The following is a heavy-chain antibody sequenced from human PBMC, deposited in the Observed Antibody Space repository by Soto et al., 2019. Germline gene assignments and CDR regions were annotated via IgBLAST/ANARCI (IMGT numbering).Heavy chain of an antibody. CDR3: ARDRGVDS. V-gene: IGHV3-7*03. D-gene: IGHD3-16*01. CDR1: GFTFSNHW. J-gene: IGHJ5*01. Sequence: GGSLRLSGAVSGFTFSNHWINWVRQAPGKRLEWVANIKADGIEKYYVDSVKGRFTISRDNAKNSLYLQMNSLRAEDTAVYYCARDRGVDSWGQGTLVTFSS. CDR2: IKADGIEK.